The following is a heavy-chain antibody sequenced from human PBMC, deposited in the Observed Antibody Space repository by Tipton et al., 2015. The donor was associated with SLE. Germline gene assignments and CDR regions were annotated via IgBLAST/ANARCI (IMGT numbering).Heavy chain of an antibody. V-gene: IGHV4-59*01. D-gene: IGHD1-1*01. CDR1: GGSISSYY. J-gene: IGHJ6*03. Sequence: LRLSCTVSGGSISSYYWSWIRQPPGKGLEWIGYISYSGSTNYNPSLKSRVTISVDTSKNQFSLKLSSVTAADTAVYYCARAGLAPSYYYYMDGWGKGTTVTVSS. CDR2: ISYSGST. CDR3: ARAGLAPSYYYYMDG.